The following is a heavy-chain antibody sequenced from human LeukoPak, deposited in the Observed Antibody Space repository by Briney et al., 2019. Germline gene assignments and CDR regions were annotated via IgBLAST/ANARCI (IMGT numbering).Heavy chain of an antibody. J-gene: IGHJ4*02. V-gene: IGHV3-33*01. CDR2: IWSDGSNK. CDR3: AGDTFDFDY. Sequence: PGRSLRLSCAASGFTFSTYGMHWVRQAPGKGLEWVAVIWSDGSNKYYADSVKGRFTISRDNSKNTLDLQMNSLRAEDTAVYYCAGDTFDFDYWGQGTLVTVSS. CDR1: GFTFSTYG.